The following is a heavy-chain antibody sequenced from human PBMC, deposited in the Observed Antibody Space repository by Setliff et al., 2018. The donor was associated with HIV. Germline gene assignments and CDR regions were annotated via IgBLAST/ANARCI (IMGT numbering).Heavy chain of an antibody. CDR1: GGTFSSYA. V-gene: IGHV1-69*05. J-gene: IGHJ5*02. Sequence: SVKVSCKASGGTFSSYAISWVRQAPGQGLEWMGGINPIFGTANSAQKFQGRVTMTTDESTSTAYMELSSLRSEDTAVYYCGIDRTPYYYDSSGFNWFDPWGQGTLVTVSS. D-gene: IGHD3-22*01. CDR2: INPIFGTA. CDR3: GIDRTPYYYDSSGFNWFDP.